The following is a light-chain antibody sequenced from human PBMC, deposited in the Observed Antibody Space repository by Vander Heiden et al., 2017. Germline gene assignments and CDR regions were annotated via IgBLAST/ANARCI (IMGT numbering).Light chain of an antibody. CDR2: EVS. V-gene: IGLV2-23*02. CDR3: CSYACRSTLV. Sequence: QSARTQPASVSGSPGQSITISCTGTSSDVGSYNLVAWYQQHPGKAPKLMIYEVSKRPSGFSNRFSGSKSGNTASLTISGLQAEDEADYYCCSYACRSTLVFGTGTKVTVL. J-gene: IGLJ1*01. CDR1: SSDVGSYNL.